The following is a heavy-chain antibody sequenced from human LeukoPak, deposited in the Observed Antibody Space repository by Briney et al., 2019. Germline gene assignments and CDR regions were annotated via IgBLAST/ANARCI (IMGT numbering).Heavy chain of an antibody. Sequence: ASVKVSCKASGYTFTGYYIHWVRQAPGQGLEWMGWINPNSGGTKYEQKFQGRVTMTRHTSSSTAYMELSRLRSDDTAIYYCARERGYCSSSSCYTSDAFDMWGQGTMVTVSS. D-gene: IGHD2-2*02. J-gene: IGHJ3*02. CDR1: GYTFTGYY. CDR2: INPNSGGT. V-gene: IGHV1-2*02. CDR3: ARERGYCSSSSCYTSDAFDM.